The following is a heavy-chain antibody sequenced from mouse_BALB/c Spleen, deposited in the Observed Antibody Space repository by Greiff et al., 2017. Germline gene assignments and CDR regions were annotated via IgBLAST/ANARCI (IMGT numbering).Heavy chain of an antibody. J-gene: IGHJ4*01. Sequence: VQLQQSGPGLVQPSQSLSITCTVSGFSLTSYGVHWVRQSPGKGLEWLGVIWSGGSTDYNAAFISRLSISKDNSKCQVFFKMNSLQADDTAIYYCARAPYYYGSSYVGYYYAMDYWGQGTSVTVSS. CDR2: IWSGGST. CDR3: ARAPYYYGSSYVGYYYAMDY. CDR1: GFSLTSYG. V-gene: IGHV2-4-1*01. D-gene: IGHD1-1*01.